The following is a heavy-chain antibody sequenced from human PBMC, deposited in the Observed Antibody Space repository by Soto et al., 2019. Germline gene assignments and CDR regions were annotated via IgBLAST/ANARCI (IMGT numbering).Heavy chain of an antibody. CDR1: GFTFSDYY. CDR2: SSDSGTFT. Sequence: GGSLRLSCAASGFTFSDYYMIWIRQAPGKGLEWLSYSSDSGTFTRYADSVKGRFSISRDNAKNSLYLQINSRRGEDTAIYYCARSGDNYNLLDYWGQGT. CDR3: ARSGDNYNLLDY. J-gene: IGHJ4*02. D-gene: IGHD1-1*01. V-gene: IGHV3-11*06.